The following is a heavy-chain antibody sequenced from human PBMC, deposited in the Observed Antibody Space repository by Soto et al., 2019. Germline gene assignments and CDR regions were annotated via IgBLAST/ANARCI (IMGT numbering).Heavy chain of an antibody. CDR2: IYYSGST. CDR3: ARSGVLHTMDV. V-gene: IGHV4-31*11. D-gene: IGHD2-15*01. J-gene: IGHJ6*04. Sequence: PSETLSLTCAVCGGSISSGGYYWSWIRQHPGKGLESIGYIYYSGSTYYNPSLKSRVTISVDTSKNQFSLKLSSVTAADTAVYYCARSGVLHTMDVWGKGTTVTVSS. CDR1: GGSISSGGYY.